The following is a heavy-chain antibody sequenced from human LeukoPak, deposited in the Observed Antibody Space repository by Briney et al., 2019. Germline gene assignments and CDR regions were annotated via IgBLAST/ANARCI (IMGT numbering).Heavy chain of an antibody. CDR1: GYTFTSYD. CDR2: INPNSGGT. Sequence: GASVTDSCKAPGYTFTSYDINWVRQAPGQGLEWMGWINPNSGGTNYAQKFQGRVTMTRDTSISTAYMELSRLRSDDTAVYYCARNIDVFGWFDPWGQGTLVTVSS. J-gene: IGHJ5*02. V-gene: IGHV1-2*02. D-gene: IGHD3-10*01. CDR3: ARNIDVFGWFDP.